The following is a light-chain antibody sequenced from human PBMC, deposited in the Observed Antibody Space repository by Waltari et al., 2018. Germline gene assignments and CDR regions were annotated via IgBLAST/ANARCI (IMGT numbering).Light chain of an antibody. CDR1: QSISSW. CDR3: QQSYNAPYT. J-gene: IGKJ2*01. Sequence: DIQMTQSPSTLSASVGDRVTLTCRASQSISSWLAWYQQRPGKAPKLLIYDAYSLKSGVPSRFSGSGFGTEFTLTISSLQLEDFATYYCQQSYNAPYTFGQGTNVEIK. V-gene: IGKV1-5*01. CDR2: DAY.